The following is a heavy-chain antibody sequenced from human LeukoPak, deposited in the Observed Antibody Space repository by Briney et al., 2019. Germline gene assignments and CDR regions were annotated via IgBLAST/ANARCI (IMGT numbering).Heavy chain of an antibody. CDR3: ARGSSSGWYLIPY. CDR2: ISSSSSYK. D-gene: IGHD6-19*01. V-gene: IGHV3-21*01. Sequence: PGGSLRLSCAASGFTFSSYSMNWVRQAPGKGLEWVSSISSSSSYKYYADSVKGRFTISRDNAKNSLYLQMNSLRAEDTAVYYCARGSSSGWYLIPYWGQGTLVTVSS. CDR1: GFTFSSYS. J-gene: IGHJ4*02.